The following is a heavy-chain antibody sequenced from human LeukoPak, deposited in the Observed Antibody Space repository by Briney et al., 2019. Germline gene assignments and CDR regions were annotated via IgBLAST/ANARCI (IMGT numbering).Heavy chain of an antibody. CDR3: ARARVSDGFDI. CDR1: GFTFSSSW. V-gene: IGHV3-7*01. Sequence: PVGSLRLSCAASGFTFSSSWMGWVRQAPGKGLQWVANIKQDGSQKYYVDSVKGRFTISRDNTKNSLYLQMDSLRAEDTAVYYCARARVSDGFDIWGEGTLVTVSS. J-gene: IGHJ3*02. CDR2: IKQDGSQK.